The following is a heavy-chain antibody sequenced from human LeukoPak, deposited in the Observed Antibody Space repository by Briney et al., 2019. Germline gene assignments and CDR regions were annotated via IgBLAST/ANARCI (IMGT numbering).Heavy chain of an antibody. V-gene: IGHV4-34*01. J-gene: IGHJ4*02. CDR1: GGSFSGYY. CDR3: ARLLGSGSYPVDY. CDR2: INHSGST. D-gene: IGHD3-10*01. Sequence: SETLSLTCAVYGGSFSGYYWSWIRQPPGKGLEWIGEINHSGSTNYNPSLKSRVTISVDTSKNQFSLKLGSVTAADTAVYYCARLLGSGSYPVDYWGQGTLVTVSS.